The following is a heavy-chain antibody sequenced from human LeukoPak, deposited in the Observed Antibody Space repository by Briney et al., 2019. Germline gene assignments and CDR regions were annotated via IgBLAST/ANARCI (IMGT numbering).Heavy chain of an antibody. V-gene: IGHV4-59*12. CDR2: IYYSGSP. J-gene: IGHJ4*02. Sequence: PSETLSLTCTVSGGSITSYYWSWIRQPPGKGLEWIGYIYYSGSPNYNPSLKSRVTISLDTSKNQVSLKLSSVTAADTAVYYCARDPGYCSGGSCYSDYWGQGTLVTVSS. CDR1: GGSITSYY. D-gene: IGHD2-15*01. CDR3: ARDPGYCSGGSCYSDY.